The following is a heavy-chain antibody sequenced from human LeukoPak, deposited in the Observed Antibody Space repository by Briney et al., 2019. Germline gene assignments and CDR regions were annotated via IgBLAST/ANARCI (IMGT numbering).Heavy chain of an antibody. CDR2: IKQDGSER. J-gene: IGHJ4*02. V-gene: IGHV3-7*03. CDR3: ARDRGLVVTPFDY. D-gene: IGHD3-22*01. CDR1: GFTFSSYW. Sequence: GGSLRHSCAASGFTFSSYWMSWVRQAPGKGLEWVANIKQDGSERYYVDSVRGRFTISRDNTKNSLYLQMNSLRAEDTAVYYCARDRGLVVTPFDYWGQGTLVTVSS.